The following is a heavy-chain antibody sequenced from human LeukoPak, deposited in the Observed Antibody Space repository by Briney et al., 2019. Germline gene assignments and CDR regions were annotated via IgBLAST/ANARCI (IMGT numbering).Heavy chain of an antibody. CDR1: GFTFSSYW. CDR3: VRENQLRC. D-gene: IGHD5-12*01. Sequence: GGSLSLFCEASGFTFSSYWMNWVRQVPGKGLEWVASVKPDGSDNFYVDSVEGRFTISRDNARYSLFLQMNSLRVEDTAVYYCVRENQLRCWGQGTLVSVSS. V-gene: IGHV3-7*01. CDR2: VKPDGSDN. J-gene: IGHJ4*02.